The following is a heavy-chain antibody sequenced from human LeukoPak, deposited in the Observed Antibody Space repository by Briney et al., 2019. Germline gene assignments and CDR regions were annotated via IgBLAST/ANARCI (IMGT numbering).Heavy chain of an antibody. Sequence: PGGSLRLSCAASGFTFDDYAMYWVRQAPGKGLEWVSGISWNSGSIGYADSVKGRFTIPRDNAKNSLYLQMNSLRAEDTALYYCAKDIPGDAGVDAFDIWGQGTMVTVSS. CDR1: GFTFDDYA. D-gene: IGHD3-10*01. CDR3: AKDIPGDAGVDAFDI. V-gene: IGHV3-9*01. J-gene: IGHJ3*02. CDR2: ISWNSGSI.